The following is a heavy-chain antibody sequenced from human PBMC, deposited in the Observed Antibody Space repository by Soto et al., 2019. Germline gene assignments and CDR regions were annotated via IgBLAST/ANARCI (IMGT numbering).Heavy chain of an antibody. J-gene: IGHJ4*02. V-gene: IGHV4-4*02. CDR1: GASVSSGNW. Sequence: QVQLQESGPGLLKPSGTLFLTCAVSGASVSSGNWWSWLRQPPGKGLGWGGEMHPSGNTNYNPSLKSRVRVSVDKAQNQLTLHLNSLTSGDTAVYFCSGPGDYFFDFWGQGTLVTVSS. CDR2: MHPSGNT. CDR3: SGPGDYFFDF. D-gene: IGHD2-21*01.